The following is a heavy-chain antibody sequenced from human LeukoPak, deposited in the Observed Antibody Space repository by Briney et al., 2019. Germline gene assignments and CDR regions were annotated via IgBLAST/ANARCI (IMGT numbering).Heavy chain of an antibody. CDR1: GGSISSSSYY. D-gene: IGHD4-17*01. J-gene: IGHJ6*02. V-gene: IGHV4-39*07. CDR2: IYYSGST. Sequence: SETLSFTCTVSGGSISSSSYYWGWIRQPPGKGLEWIGSIYYSGSTYYNPSLKSRVTISVDTSKNQFSLKLSSVTAADTAVYYCAREATVIPRLGYYYGMDVWGQGTTVTVSS. CDR3: AREATVIPRLGYYYGMDV.